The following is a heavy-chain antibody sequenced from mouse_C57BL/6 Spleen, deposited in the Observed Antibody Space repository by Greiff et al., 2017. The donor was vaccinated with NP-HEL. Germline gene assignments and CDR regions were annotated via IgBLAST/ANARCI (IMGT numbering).Heavy chain of an antibody. CDR3: ARCGGHYDEDAMDY. J-gene: IGHJ4*01. D-gene: IGHD2-4*01. CDR1: GYTFTDYY. V-gene: IGHV1-76*01. Sequence: QVQLQQSGAELVRPGASVKLSCKASGYTFTDYYINWVKQRPGQGLEWIARIYPGSGNTYYNEKFKGKATLTAEKSSSTAYMQLSSLTSEDSAVYFCARCGGHYDEDAMDYWGQGTSVTVSS. CDR2: IYPGSGNT.